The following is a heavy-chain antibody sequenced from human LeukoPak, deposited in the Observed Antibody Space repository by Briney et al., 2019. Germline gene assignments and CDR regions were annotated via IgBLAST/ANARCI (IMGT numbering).Heavy chain of an antibody. Sequence: PAETLSLTCAVSGGSLSGHYWSWIRQSPGKGLEWIGEIHHDGRTKYRPSLQNRISIFLDTSKNEVSLRLTHVTAADTAMYFCARDPVPPDYGDTVNAYDVWGQGTMVIVSS. CDR2: IHHDGRT. CDR3: ARDPVPPDYGDTVNAYDV. CDR1: GGSLSGHY. V-gene: IGHV4-34*01. J-gene: IGHJ3*01. D-gene: IGHD4-17*01.